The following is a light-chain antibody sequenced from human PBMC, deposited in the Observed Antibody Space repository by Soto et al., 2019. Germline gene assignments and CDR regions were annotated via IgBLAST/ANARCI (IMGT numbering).Light chain of an antibody. CDR1: SSDVGGYKY. J-gene: IGLJ2*01. CDR3: CSYTGTYNDVI. V-gene: IGLV2-11*01. Sequence: QSALTQPPSVSGSPGQSVTISCTGTSSDVGGYKYVSWYQQHPGKAPNLMIYDVSKRPSGVPDRFSGSKSGNTASLTISGLQYEDEDAYYCCSYTGTYNDVIFGGGTKLTVL. CDR2: DVS.